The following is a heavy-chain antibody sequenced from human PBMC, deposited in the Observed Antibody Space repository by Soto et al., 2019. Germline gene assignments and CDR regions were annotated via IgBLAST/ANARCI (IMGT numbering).Heavy chain of an antibody. CDR3: AGDPDSHYNDSHASSYP. J-gene: IGHJ5*02. V-gene: IGHV1-69*08. CDR1: GGTFSTYT. Sequence: QVQLVQSGAEVKKPGSSVKVSCKASGGTFSTYTITWVRQAPGQGLEWMGRIIPIIGIINYAQKFQGRVTISADKFTATAYMELPGLRSDDTAVYYCAGDPDSHYNDSHASSYPWGQGTLVTVSS. CDR2: IIPIIGII. D-gene: IGHD4-4*01.